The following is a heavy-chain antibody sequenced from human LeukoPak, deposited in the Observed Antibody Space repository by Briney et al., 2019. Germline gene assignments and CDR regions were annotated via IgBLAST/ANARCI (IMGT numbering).Heavy chain of an antibody. J-gene: IGHJ4*02. Sequence: GGSLRLSCAASGFTFSSYAMSWVRQAPGKGLEWVSGISASGGSTYYADSVRGRFTISRDNSKNTLYVQMNSLRDEDTAVYYCAKGGEPDYYYDSSGYFLPFLYFDYWGQGTLVTVSS. CDR3: AKGGEPDYYYDSSGYFLPFLYFDY. CDR2: ISASGGST. V-gene: IGHV3-23*01. D-gene: IGHD3-22*01. CDR1: GFTFSSYA.